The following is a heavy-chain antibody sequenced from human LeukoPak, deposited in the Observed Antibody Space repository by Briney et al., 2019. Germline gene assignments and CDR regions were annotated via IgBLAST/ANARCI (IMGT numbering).Heavy chain of an antibody. J-gene: IGHJ4*02. Sequence: SETLSLTCTVSGGSISSSSYYWGWIRQPPGKGLEWIGSIYYSGSTYYNPSLKSRVTISVDTSKNQFSLRLRSVTAADTAVYYCATCSGTTCYDWGQGTLVIVSS. V-gene: IGHV4-39*07. CDR3: ATCSGTTCYD. CDR1: GGSISSSSYY. D-gene: IGHD2-15*01. CDR2: IYYSGST.